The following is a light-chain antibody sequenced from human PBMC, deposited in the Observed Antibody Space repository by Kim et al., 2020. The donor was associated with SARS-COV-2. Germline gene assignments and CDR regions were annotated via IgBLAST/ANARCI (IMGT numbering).Light chain of an antibody. CDR1: QSISNW. V-gene: IGKV1-5*03. CDR2: KAS. CDR3: QQYNSYSRT. J-gene: IGKJ1*01. Sequence: DIQMTQSPSTLSASIGDRVTITCRTSQSISNWLAWYQEKPGKAPKPLIYKASSLESGVPSRFSGSGSGTEFTLTISSLQPDDFATYYCQQYNSYSRTFGQGTKVDIK.